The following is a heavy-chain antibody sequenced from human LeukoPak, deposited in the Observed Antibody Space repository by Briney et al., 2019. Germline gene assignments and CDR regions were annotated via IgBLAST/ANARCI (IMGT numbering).Heavy chain of an antibody. CDR3: ARRDTAMVTGAFDI. D-gene: IGHD5-18*01. Sequence: SQTLSLTCTVSGGSISSGGYYWSWLRQHPGKGLEWIGYIYYSGSTYYNPSLKSRVTISVDTSKNQFSLKLSSVTAADTAVYYCARRDTAMVTGAFDIWGQGTMVTVSS. J-gene: IGHJ3*02. CDR1: GGSISSGGYY. CDR2: IYYSGST. V-gene: IGHV4-31*03.